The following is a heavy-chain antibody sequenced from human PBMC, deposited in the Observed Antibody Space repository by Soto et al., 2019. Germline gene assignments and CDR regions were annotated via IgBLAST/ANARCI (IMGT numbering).Heavy chain of an antibody. V-gene: IGHV3-30*18. CDR2: ISYDGSNK. D-gene: IGHD3-22*01. J-gene: IGHJ4*02. Sequence: GGSLRLSCAASGFTFSSYGMHWVRQAPGKGLEWVAVISYDGSNKYYADSVKGRFTISRGNSKNTLYLQMNSLRAEDTAVYYCAKDRMYYYDSSGYFDYWGQGTLVTVSS. CDR1: GFTFSSYG. CDR3: AKDRMYYYDSSGYFDY.